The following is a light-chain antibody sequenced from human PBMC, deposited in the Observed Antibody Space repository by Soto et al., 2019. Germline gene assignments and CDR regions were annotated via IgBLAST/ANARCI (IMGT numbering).Light chain of an antibody. Sequence: EIVLTQSPVTLSLSPGERATLSCRASQSVSSHLAWFQHKPGQAPRLLIYGASNRATGIPARFSGSGSGTDFTLTVSSLRSEDSAVYYCQQYNYWPITFGQGTKVDIK. CDR2: GAS. CDR1: QSVSSH. CDR3: QQYNYWPIT. J-gene: IGKJ1*01. V-gene: IGKV3D-15*01.